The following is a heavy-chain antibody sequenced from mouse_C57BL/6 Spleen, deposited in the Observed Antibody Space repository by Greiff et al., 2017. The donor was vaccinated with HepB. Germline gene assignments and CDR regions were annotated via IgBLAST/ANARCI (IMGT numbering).Heavy chain of an antibody. V-gene: IGHV5-4*01. D-gene: IGHD2-5*01. CDR3: ARDRSNSGWYFDV. CDR1: GFTFSSYA. CDR2: ISDGGSYT. Sequence: EVKLVESGGGLVKPGGSLKLSCAASGFTFSSYAMSWVRQTPEKRLEWVATISDGGSYTYYPDNVKGRFTISRDNAKNNLYLQMSHLKSEDTAMYYCARDRSNSGWYFDVWGTGTTVTVSS. J-gene: IGHJ1*03.